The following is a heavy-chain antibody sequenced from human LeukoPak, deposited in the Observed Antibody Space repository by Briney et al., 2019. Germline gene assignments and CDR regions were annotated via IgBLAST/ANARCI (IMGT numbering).Heavy chain of an antibody. J-gene: IGHJ6*02. CDR1: GFTLSSYS. CDR3: ARGIAVAGTETYYYGMDV. D-gene: IGHD6-19*01. V-gene: IGHV3-21*01. CDR2: ISSSSSYI. Sequence: GGSLRLSCAASGFTLSSYSMNWVRQAPGKGLEWVSSISSSSSYIYYADSVKGRFTISRDNAKNSLYLQMNSLRAEDTAVYYCARGIAVAGTETYYYGMDVWGQGTTLTVSS.